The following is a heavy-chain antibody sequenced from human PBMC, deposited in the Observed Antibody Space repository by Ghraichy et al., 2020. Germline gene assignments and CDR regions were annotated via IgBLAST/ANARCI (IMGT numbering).Heavy chain of an antibody. D-gene: IGHD3-16*01. CDR2: VSNDGTYT. J-gene: IGHJ4*02. CDR1: GFTFSTYG. Sequence: GGSLRLSCAGSGFTFSTYGMHWVRQAPGKGLEWVAVVSNDGTYTYCTDSVKGRFTISRDNSQNTLSLQMDSLRAEDTAVYYCAKDRGNYGFDCWGQGTLVTVSS. V-gene: IGHV3-30*18. CDR3: AKDRGNYGFDC.